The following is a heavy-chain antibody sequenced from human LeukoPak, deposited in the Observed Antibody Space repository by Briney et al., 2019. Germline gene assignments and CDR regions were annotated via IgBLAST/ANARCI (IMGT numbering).Heavy chain of an antibody. CDR3: ARGARSWYEPLKGWFDP. J-gene: IGHJ5*02. V-gene: IGHV4-59*01. D-gene: IGHD6-13*01. CDR2: IYYSGST. CDR1: GGSISSYY. Sequence: SETLSLTCTVSGGSISSYYWSWIRQPPGKGLEWIGYIYYSGSTNYNPSLKSRVTISVDTSKNQFSLKLSSVTAADTAVYYCARGARSWYEPLKGWFDPWGQGTLVTVSS.